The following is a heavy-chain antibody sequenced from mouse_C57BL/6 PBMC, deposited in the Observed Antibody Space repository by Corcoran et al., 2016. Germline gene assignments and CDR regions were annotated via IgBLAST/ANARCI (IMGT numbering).Heavy chain of an antibody. J-gene: IGHJ4*01. CDR1: GYTFTDYY. CDR3: AKEGDYYYGSSYAMDY. CDR2: IFPGSGST. Sequence: QVQLQQSGPELVKPGASVKISYKASGYTFTDYYINWVKQRPGQGLEWIGWIFPGSGSTYYNEKFKGKATLTVDKSSSTAYMLLSSLTSEDSAVYFCAKEGDYYYGSSYAMDYWGQGTSVTVSS. D-gene: IGHD1-1*01. V-gene: IGHV1-75*01.